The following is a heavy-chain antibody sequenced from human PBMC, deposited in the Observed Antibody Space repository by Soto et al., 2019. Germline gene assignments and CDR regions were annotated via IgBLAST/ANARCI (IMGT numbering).Heavy chain of an antibody. CDR1: GFTLSSYS. V-gene: IGHV3-48*02. J-gene: IGHJ4*02. Sequence: EVQLVESGGGMVQPGGSVRLSCAASGFTLSSYSMHWVRQAPGKGLEWVSYISGSGGTIYYADSVKGRFTISRDNAKNSLSVQMNRLRDEDTSVYFCARETGLRSSGWSYYFDCWGQGTRVTVSS. D-gene: IGHD6-19*01. CDR3: ARETGLRSSGWSYYFDC. CDR2: ISGSGGTI.